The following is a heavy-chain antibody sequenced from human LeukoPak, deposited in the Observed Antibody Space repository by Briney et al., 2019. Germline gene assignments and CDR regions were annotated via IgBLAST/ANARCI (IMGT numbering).Heavy chain of an antibody. Sequence: SVKVSCKASGYTFTSYDIKWVRQATGQGLEWMGRIIPILGIANYAQKFQGRVTITADKSTSTAYMELSSLRSEDTAVYYCARTSGSYNDYWGQGTLVTVSS. CDR3: ARTSGSYNDY. D-gene: IGHD1-26*01. V-gene: IGHV1-69*04. CDR2: IIPILGIA. CDR1: GYTFTSYD. J-gene: IGHJ4*02.